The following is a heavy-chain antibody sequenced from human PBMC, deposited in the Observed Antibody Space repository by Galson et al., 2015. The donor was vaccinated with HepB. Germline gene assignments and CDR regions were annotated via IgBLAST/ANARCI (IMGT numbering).Heavy chain of an antibody. J-gene: IGHJ6*02. CDR3: ADDFYYGSGQGNYGMDV. CDR1: GFSLSTDGVG. Sequence: PALVKPTQTVTLTCTFSGFSLSTDGVGVGWIRQTPGKALEWLGIIYWDDDKRFSPALKSRLTITKDTSKNQVVLTMANVDPADKGTYYCADDFYYGSGQGNYGMDVWGQGTTVTVS. D-gene: IGHD3-10*01. CDR2: IYWDDDK. V-gene: IGHV2-5*02.